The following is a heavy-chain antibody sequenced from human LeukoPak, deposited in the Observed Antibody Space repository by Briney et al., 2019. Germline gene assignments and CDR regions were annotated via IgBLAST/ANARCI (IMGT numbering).Heavy chain of an antibody. J-gene: IGHJ6*02. Sequence: GGSLRLSCAASGFTFSSYAMSWVRQAPGKGLEWVSAISGSGGSTYYADSGKGRFTISRDNSKNTLYLQMNSLRAEDTAVYYCATGGVDTAMVTVYYYYGMDVWGQGTTVTVSS. CDR1: GFTFSSYA. CDR3: ATGGVDTAMVTVYYYYGMDV. V-gene: IGHV3-23*01. CDR2: ISGSGGST. D-gene: IGHD5-18*01.